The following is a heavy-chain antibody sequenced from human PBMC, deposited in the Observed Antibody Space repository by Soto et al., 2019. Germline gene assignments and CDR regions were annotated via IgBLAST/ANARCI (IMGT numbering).Heavy chain of an antibody. CDR1: GGSISSNSYY. J-gene: IGHJ6*02. V-gene: IGHV4-39*01. Sequence: SETLSLTCTVSGGSISSNSYYWAWIRQPPGKGLEWIGSIYYSGSTYYNPSLKSRVTISVDTSKNQFSLKLSSVTAADTAVYYCASKGMVRGVKNYYGMDVWGQGTTVT. CDR2: IYYSGST. CDR3: ASKGMVRGVKNYYGMDV. D-gene: IGHD3-10*01.